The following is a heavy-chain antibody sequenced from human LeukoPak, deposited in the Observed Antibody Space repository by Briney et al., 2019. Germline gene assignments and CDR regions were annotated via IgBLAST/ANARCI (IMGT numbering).Heavy chain of an antibody. V-gene: IGHV3-33*01. CDR1: GFTFSSYG. CDR3: AREYGSGSYLFDY. Sequence: GGSLRLSCAASGFTFSSYGMHWVRQAPGKGLEWVAVIWYDGSNKYYADSVKGRFTISRDNSKNTLYLQMNSLRAEDTAVYYRAREYGSGSYLFDYWGQGTLVTVSS. J-gene: IGHJ4*02. CDR2: IWYDGSNK. D-gene: IGHD3-10*01.